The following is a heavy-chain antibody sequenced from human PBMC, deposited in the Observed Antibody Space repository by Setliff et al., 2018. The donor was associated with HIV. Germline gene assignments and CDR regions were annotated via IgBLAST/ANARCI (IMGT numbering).Heavy chain of an antibody. D-gene: IGHD3-10*01. CDR2: FRPTGNAYYANP. V-gene: IGHV4-59*05. CDR3: ATSAESGFGIHWGVFNI. Sequence: SETLSLTCTVSGGSISSHFWNWIRQPAGKGLEWIGRFRPTGNAYYANPYYNPSLKSRVTISVDTSKNQFSLKLKSVTAADTAVYYCATSAESGFGIHWGVFNIWGQGTRVTVSS. CDR1: GGSISSHF. J-gene: IGHJ3*02.